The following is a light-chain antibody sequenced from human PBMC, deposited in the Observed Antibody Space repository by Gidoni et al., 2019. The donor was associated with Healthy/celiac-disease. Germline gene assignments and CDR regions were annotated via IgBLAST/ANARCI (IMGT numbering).Light chain of an antibody. J-gene: IGKJ4*01. CDR3: QQYDNLPIT. CDR1: QDISNY. V-gene: IGKV1-33*01. Sequence: DIQMTQSPSSLSASVGDRVTITCQASQDISNYLNWYQQKPGKAPKLLIYDASNLETGVPSMFSGSGSGTDFTFTISSLQPEDIATYYCQQYDNLPITFGGGTKVEIK. CDR2: DAS.